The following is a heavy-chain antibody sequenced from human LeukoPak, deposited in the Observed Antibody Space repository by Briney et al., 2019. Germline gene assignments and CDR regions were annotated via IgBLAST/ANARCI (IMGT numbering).Heavy chain of an antibody. CDR2: INQSGST. D-gene: IGHD5-18*01. Sequence: SETLSLTCAVSGGSFRGSYWSWIRQSPGRGLEWIGEINQSGSTNNNPSLKSRVTISLDTSKNYFSLKVNSVTAADTAVYYCARGRRSTLGYSRFDPWGQGTLVTVSS. V-gene: IGHV4-34*01. J-gene: IGHJ5*02. CDR3: ARGRRSTLGYSRFDP. CDR1: GGSFRGSY.